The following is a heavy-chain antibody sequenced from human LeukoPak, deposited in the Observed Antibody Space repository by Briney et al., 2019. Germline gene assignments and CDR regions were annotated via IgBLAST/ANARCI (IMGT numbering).Heavy chain of an antibody. Sequence: ASVKVSCKASGGTFSSYAISWVRQAPGQGLEWMGWINPNSGGTNYAQKLQGRVTMTRDTSISTAYMELSRLRSDDTAVYYCARDQATAADYWGQGTLVTVSS. V-gene: IGHV1-2*02. D-gene: IGHD6-13*01. J-gene: IGHJ4*02. CDR1: GGTFSSYA. CDR3: ARDQATAADY. CDR2: INPNSGGT.